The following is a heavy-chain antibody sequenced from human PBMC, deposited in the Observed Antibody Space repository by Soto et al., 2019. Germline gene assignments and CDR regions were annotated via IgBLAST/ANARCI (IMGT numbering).Heavy chain of an antibody. V-gene: IGHV3-21*01. CDR2: ISSGSSNI. J-gene: IGHJ4*02. CDR1: GFAFRSYN. CDR3: ASATVVAGSFDF. D-gene: IGHD2-15*01. Sequence: EVQLVESGGGLVKPGGSLTLSCAGSGFAFRSYNMNWVRQPPGKGLEWVASISSGSSNIYYADSVKGRFTISRDNAKDSLYLQMDSLRAEDSAVYSCASATVVAGSFDFWGQGTLLTVSS.